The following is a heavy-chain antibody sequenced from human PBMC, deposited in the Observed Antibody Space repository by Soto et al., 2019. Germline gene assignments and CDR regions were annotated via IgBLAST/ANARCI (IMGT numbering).Heavy chain of an antibody. J-gene: IGHJ5*02. Sequence: PGGSLRLSCSASGFTFSSSAMSWVRQAPGKGLEWVSSISGSGGSTYYADSVKGRFTISRDNSKNTLYLQMNSLRAEDTALYYCAQEPNWFDPWGQGTLVTVSS. CDR3: AQEPNWFDP. CDR2: ISGSGGST. V-gene: IGHV3-23*01. CDR1: GFTFSSSA.